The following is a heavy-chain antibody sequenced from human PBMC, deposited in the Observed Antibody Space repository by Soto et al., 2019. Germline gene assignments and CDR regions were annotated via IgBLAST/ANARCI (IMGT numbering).Heavy chain of an antibody. CDR2: IIPIFGTA. CDR3: ARLEPEYYYDSSGYEKYYFDY. Sequence: QVQPVQSGAEVKKPGSSVKVSCKASGGTFSSYAISWVRQAPGQGLEWMGGIIPIFGTANYAQKFQGRVTITADESTSTAYMELSSLRSEDTAVYYCARLEPEYYYDSSGYEKYYFDYWGQGTLVTVSS. CDR1: GGTFSSYA. V-gene: IGHV1-69*12. D-gene: IGHD3-22*01. J-gene: IGHJ4*02.